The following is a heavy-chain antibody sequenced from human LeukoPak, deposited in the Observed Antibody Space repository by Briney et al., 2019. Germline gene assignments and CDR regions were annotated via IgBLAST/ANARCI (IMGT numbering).Heavy chain of an antibody. J-gene: IGHJ6*03. Sequence: SVKVSCKASGGTFSSYAISWVRQAPGQGLEWMGGIIPIFGTANYAQKFQGRVTITTDESTSTAYMELSSLRSEDTAVYYCARGHCRSTSCYSYYYYYMDVWGKGTTVTVSS. V-gene: IGHV1-69*05. D-gene: IGHD2-2*02. CDR3: ARGHCRSTSCYSYYYYYMDV. CDR2: IIPIFGTA. CDR1: GGTFSSYA.